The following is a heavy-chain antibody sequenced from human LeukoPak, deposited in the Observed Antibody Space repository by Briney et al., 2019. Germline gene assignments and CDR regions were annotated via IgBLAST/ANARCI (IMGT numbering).Heavy chain of an antibody. Sequence: SETLSLTCTISGGSISSYYWSWIRQPPGKGLEWIGYIYYSGSTNYNPSLKSRVTISVDTSKNQFSLKLSSVTAADTAVYYCARDAAAAGFDYWGQGTLVTVSS. D-gene: IGHD6-13*01. CDR3: ARDAAAAGFDY. V-gene: IGHV4-59*01. CDR1: GGSISSYY. J-gene: IGHJ4*02. CDR2: IYYSGST.